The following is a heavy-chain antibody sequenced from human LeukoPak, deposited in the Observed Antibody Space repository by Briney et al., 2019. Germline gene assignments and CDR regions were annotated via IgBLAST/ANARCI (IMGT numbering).Heavy chain of an antibody. V-gene: IGHV3-66*01. Sequence: GGSLRLSCAASGFTVSNIYMNWVRQVPGKGLEWVSVIYSDGSTYYADSVKGRFTISRDNAKNSLYLQMNSLRAEDTAVYYCAGGVSGDYVDYWGQGTLVTVSS. D-gene: IGHD4-17*01. CDR3: AGGVSGDYVDY. J-gene: IGHJ4*02. CDR2: IYSDGST. CDR1: GFTVSNIY.